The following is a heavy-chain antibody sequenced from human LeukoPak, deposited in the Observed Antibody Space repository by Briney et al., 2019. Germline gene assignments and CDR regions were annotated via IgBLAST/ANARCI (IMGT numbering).Heavy chain of an antibody. Sequence: GGSLRLSCAASGFTFSTHDVNWVRQAPGKGLEWVSFINSRSSTIYYADSVKGRFTISRDNAKNSLYLQMNSLRAEDTAVYYCTSHTGTGDSFRPFHIWGQGTMVTVSS. CDR1: GFTFSTHD. J-gene: IGHJ3*02. CDR2: INSRSSTI. D-gene: IGHD2-21*02. CDR3: TSHTGTGDSFRPFHI. V-gene: IGHV3-48*04.